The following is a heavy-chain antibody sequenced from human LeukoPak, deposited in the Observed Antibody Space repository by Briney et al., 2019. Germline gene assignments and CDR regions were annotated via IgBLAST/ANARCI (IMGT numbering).Heavy chain of an antibody. CDR2: ISSSGSTI. J-gene: IGHJ4*02. Sequence: PGRSQRLSCAASGFTFSDYYMSWIRQAPGGGLEWIPYISSSGSTIYYADSVKGRFTMSRDNAKNSLYLQMNSLRAEDTAIYYCARRRDYFDYWGQGTLVTVSS. CDR1: GFTFSDYY. CDR3: ARRRDYFDY. V-gene: IGHV3-11*01.